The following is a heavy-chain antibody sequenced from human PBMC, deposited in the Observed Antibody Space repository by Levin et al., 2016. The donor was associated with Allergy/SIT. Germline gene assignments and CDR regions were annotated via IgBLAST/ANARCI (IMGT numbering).Heavy chain of an antibody. V-gene: IGHV3-7*01. CDR2: IKQDGSEK. J-gene: IGHJ3*02. D-gene: IGHD4-23*01. CDR3: ARRAPVAPDAFDI. CDR1: GFTVSSNY. Sequence: GGSLRLSCAASGFTVSSNYMSWVRQAPGKGLEWVANIKQDGSEKYYVDSVKGRFTISRDNAKNSLYLQMNSLRAEDTAVYYCARRAPVAPDAFDIWGQGTMVTVSS.